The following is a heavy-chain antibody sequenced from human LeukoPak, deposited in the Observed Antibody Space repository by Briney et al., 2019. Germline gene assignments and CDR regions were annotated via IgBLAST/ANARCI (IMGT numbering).Heavy chain of an antibody. V-gene: IGHV3-74*01. D-gene: IGHD6-19*01. CDR2: INSDGSST. CDR1: GFTFSTYW. Sequence: GGSPRLSCAASGFTFSTYWMRWVRHAPGKGRVWVSRINSDGSSTSYADSVKGRFTISRDNAKNTLYLQMNSLRAEDTAVYYCARERTAVAGRDWGQGTLVTVSS. CDR3: ARERTAVAGRD. J-gene: IGHJ4*02.